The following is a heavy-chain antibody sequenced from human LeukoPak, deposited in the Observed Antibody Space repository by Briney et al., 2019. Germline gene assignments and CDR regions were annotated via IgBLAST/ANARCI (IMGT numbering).Heavy chain of an antibody. CDR1: GYTFTNYG. J-gene: IGHJ4*02. CDR2: ISLYNGNT. V-gene: IGHV1-18*01. Sequence: ASVKVSCKASGYTFTNYGISWVRQAPGQGLEWMGWISLYNGNTNYAQKVQGRVTMTRETSTSTAYMELRSLTHDDTAVYFCARDLTYSSAEGYWGQGTLVTVSS. CDR3: ARDLTYSSAEGY. D-gene: IGHD6-19*01.